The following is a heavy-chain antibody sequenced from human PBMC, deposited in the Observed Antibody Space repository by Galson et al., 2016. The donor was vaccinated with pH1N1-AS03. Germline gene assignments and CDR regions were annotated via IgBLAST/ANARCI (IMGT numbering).Heavy chain of an antibody. V-gene: IGHV1-69*04. CDR1: GGTFSSDA. CDR3: ARDTSTTATTLFGC. Sequence: SVKVSCKASGGTFSSDAISWVRQAPGQGLEWMGRIIPILGITDYAQKFQGRVTITADKSTSTAYRELSSLRSEDTAVYYCARDTSTTATTLFGCWGQGTLVTISS. D-gene: IGHD4-17*01. CDR2: IIPILGIT. J-gene: IGHJ4*03.